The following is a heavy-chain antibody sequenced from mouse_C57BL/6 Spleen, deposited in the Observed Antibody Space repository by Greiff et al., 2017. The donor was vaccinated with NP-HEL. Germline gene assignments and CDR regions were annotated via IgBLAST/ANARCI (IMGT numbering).Heavy chain of an antibody. J-gene: IGHJ4*01. CDR2: IDPSDSET. CDR1: GYTFTSYW. V-gene: IGHV1-52*01. D-gene: IGHD2-1*01. Sequence: QVQLQQPGAELVRPGSSVKLSCKASGYTFTSYWMHWVKQRPIQGLEWIGNIDPSDSETHYNQKFKDKATLTVDKSSSTAYMLLSSLTSEDSAVYYCARGGNYDAMDYWGQGTSVTVSS. CDR3: ARGGNYDAMDY.